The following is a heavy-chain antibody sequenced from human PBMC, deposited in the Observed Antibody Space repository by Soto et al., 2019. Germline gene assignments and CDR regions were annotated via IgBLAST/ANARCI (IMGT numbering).Heavy chain of an antibody. V-gene: IGHV3-48*01. CDR1: GFSITTYS. CDR3: ARRPVTTTITYRDV. CDR2: ISSSSTTI. J-gene: IGHJ6*03. D-gene: IGHD4-4*01. Sequence: PGGSLRLSCAASGFSITTYSMNWVRQAPGKGLEWVSYISSSSTTIHYADSAKGRFTISRDNAKNSLYLQMNSLRAEDTAVYYCARRPVTTTITYRDVWGKGTTVTVSS.